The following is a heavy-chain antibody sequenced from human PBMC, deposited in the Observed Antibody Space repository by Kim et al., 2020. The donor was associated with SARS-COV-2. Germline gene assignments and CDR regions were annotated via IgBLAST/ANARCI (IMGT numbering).Heavy chain of an antibody. D-gene: IGHD3-3*01. Sequence: SLKSQVTISVDTSKNQFSLKLSSVTAADTAVYYCARATFYDFWSGNAFDIWGQGTMVTVSS. V-gene: IGHV4-31*01. J-gene: IGHJ3*02. CDR3: ARATFYDFWSGNAFDI.